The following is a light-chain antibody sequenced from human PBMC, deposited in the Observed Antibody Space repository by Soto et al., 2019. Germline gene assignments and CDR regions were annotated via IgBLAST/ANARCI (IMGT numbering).Light chain of an antibody. CDR3: SSSTSSSTLVV. V-gene: IGLV2-14*01. Sequence: QSALTQPASVSGSPGQSITISCTGTSSDVGGYNYVSWYQQHQGKAPKLMIYDVSNRPSGVSTRFSGSKSGNTASLTISGRQAEDEAADYCSSSTSSSTLVVFGGGTKLTVL. J-gene: IGLJ2*01. CDR2: DVS. CDR1: SSDVGGYNY.